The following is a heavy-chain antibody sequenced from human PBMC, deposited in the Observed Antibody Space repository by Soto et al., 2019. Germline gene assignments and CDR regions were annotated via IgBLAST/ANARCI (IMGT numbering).Heavy chain of an antibody. CDR1: GGSISSYY. D-gene: IGHD3-10*01. V-gene: IGHV4-59*08. J-gene: IGHJ4*02. Sequence: SETLSLTCTVSGGSISSYYWSWIRQPPGKGLEWIGYIYYSGSTNYNPSLKSRVTISVDTSKNQFSLKLSSVTAADTAVYYCARRPWFGESPFDYWGQGTLVTVSS. CDR2: IYYSGST. CDR3: ARRPWFGESPFDY.